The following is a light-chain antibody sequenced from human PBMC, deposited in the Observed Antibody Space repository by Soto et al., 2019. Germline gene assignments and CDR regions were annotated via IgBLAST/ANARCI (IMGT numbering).Light chain of an antibody. CDR1: ESLVYSNGETY. CDR2: TVS. CDR3: MQGTHWPPYT. Sequence: DVVMTQSPFSLPVTLGQPASISCRSSESLVYSNGETYLDWFQQRPGQSPRRLIYTVSNRDSGVPDRFSGSGSGTDFTLKISRVEAEDVGIYYCMQGTHWPPYTFGQGTRLEIK. V-gene: IGKV2-30*01. J-gene: IGKJ2*01.